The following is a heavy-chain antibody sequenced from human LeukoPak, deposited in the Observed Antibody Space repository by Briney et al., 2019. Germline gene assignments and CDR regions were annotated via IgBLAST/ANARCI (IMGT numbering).Heavy chain of an antibody. Sequence: GGSLRLSCAASGFTFSSYAMSWVRQAPGKGLEWVSAISGSGGSTYYADSVKGRLTISRDNSKNTLYLQMNSLRAEDTAVYYCASRAPYYYRPRIDYWGQGTLVTVSS. CDR1: GFTFSSYA. J-gene: IGHJ4*02. CDR2: ISGSGGST. CDR3: ASRAPYYYRPRIDY. D-gene: IGHD3-10*01. V-gene: IGHV3-23*01.